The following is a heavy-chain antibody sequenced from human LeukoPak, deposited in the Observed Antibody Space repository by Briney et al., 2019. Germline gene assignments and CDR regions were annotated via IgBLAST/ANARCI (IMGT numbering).Heavy chain of an antibody. CDR1: GDSVSSNSAA. V-gene: IGHV6-1*01. CDR3: ARDRGYSGYDSQKYYFDF. CDR2: TYYRSKWYN. J-gene: IGHJ4*02. Sequence: SQTLSLTCAISGDSVSSNSAAWNWIRQSPSRGLEWLGRTYYRSKWYNDYAVSVKNRITINPDTSKNQFSLQLNSVTPEDTAVYYCARDRGYSGYDSQKYYFDFWGQGTLVTVSS. D-gene: IGHD5-12*01.